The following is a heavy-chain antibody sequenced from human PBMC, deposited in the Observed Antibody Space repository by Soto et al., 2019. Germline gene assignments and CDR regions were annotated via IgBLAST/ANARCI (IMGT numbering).Heavy chain of an antibody. J-gene: IGHJ4*02. CDR2: IYHSGST. V-gene: IGHV4-38-2*02. CDR1: GYSISSGYY. CDR3: ATFLTGSGY. Sequence: SETLSLTCTVSGYSISSGYYWGWIRQPPGKGLEWIGSIYHSGSTYYNPSLKSRVTISVDTSKNQFSLKLSSVTAADTAVYYCATFLTGSGYWGQGTLVTVSS. D-gene: IGHD3-9*01.